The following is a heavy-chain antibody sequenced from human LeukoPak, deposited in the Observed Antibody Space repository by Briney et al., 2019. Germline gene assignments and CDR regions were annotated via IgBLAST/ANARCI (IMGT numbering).Heavy chain of an antibody. V-gene: IGHV1-2*02. CDR2: INPNSGVT. J-gene: IGHJ4*02. Sequence: ASVKVSYKASGYTFTGYYLHWVRQAPGQGLEWMGWINPNSGVTNYAQNFQGRVTMTRDTSISTGYMELSRLRSDDTALYYCARAVAGIDYWGQGTLVTVSS. CDR1: GYTFTGYY. D-gene: IGHD6-19*01. CDR3: ARAVAGIDY.